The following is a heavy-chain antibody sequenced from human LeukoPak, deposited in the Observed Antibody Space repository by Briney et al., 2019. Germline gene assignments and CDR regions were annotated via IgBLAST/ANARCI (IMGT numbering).Heavy chain of an antibody. CDR3: AREVMDNTRFDY. CDR2: INPSGSER. CDR1: GYTFTSYY. V-gene: IGHV1-46*01. D-gene: IGHD2-2*03. J-gene: IGHJ4*02. Sequence: AAGKVSCKASGYTFTSYYMHWVRQAPGQGLEWMGIINPSGSERSYAQKFQGRLTMSRDTSKNTVYMELTSLRSEDTAVYYCAREVMDNTRFDYWGQGTLATPSS.